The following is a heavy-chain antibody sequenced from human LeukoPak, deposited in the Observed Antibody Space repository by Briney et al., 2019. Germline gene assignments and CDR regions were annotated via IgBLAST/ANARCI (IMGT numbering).Heavy chain of an antibody. Sequence: SETLSLTCTVSGGSISSYFWTWIRQPAGKGLEWIGRIYTSGSTYYNPSLKSRVTISVDTSKNQFSLKLSSVTAADTAVYYCARLPARGHPYYFDYWGQGTLVTVSS. V-gene: IGHV4-4*07. CDR3: ARLPARGHPYYFDY. J-gene: IGHJ4*02. CDR1: GGSISSYF. CDR2: IYTSGST. D-gene: IGHD3-10*01.